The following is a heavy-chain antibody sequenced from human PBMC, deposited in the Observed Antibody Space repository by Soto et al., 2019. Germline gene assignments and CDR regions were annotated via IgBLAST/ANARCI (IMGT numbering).Heavy chain of an antibody. V-gene: IGHV1-24*01. CDR1: GYTLTELS. J-gene: IGHJ6*02. D-gene: IGHD3-10*01. CDR2: FDPEDGET. CDR3: ATITMVRGVRAY. Sequence: ASVKVSCKVSGYTLTELSMHWVRQAPGKGLEWMGGFDPEDGETIYAQKFQGRVTMTEDTSTDTAYMELSSLRSEDTAVYYCATITMVRGVRAYWGQGTTVTVSS.